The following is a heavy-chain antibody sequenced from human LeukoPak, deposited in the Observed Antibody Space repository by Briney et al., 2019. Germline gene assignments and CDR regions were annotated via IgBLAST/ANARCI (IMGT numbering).Heavy chain of an antibody. D-gene: IGHD3-22*01. CDR3: AREIGSSGYAGYFDY. J-gene: IGHJ4*02. CDR1: RNDH. V-gene: IGHV3-30*04. CDR2: ISADGIGK. Sequence: GGSLRLSCAPSRNDHMHWVRQAPGKGPEWVAGISADGIGKYYADSVKGRFTISRDNSKNTFYLQMNSLRAEDTAIYYCAREIGSSGYAGYFDYRGQGTLVTVSS.